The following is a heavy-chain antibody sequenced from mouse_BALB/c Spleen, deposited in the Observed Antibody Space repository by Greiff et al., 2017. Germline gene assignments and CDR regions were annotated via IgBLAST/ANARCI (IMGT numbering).Heavy chain of an antibody. CDR2: INPSSGYT. V-gene: IGHV1-4*01. Sequence: VQLQQSGAELARPGASVKMSCKASGYTFTSYTMHWVKQRPGQGLEWIGYINPSSGYTNYNQKFKDKATLTADKSSSTAYMQLSSLTSEDSAVYDGARGEGSWANYFDDWGQGTTLTVSS. D-gene: IGHD4-1*01. CDR3: ARGEGSWANYFDD. CDR1: GYTFTSYT. J-gene: IGHJ2*01.